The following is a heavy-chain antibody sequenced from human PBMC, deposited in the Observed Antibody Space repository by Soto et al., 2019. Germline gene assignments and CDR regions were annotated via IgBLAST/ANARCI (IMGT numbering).Heavy chain of an antibody. J-gene: IGHJ4*02. CDR2: INDGNGNP. CDR1: GYTFTSYA. CDR3: ARHLLFDH. Sequence: QVQLVQSGAEVKKPGASVKVSCKASGYTFTSYAMHWVRQAPVQRLEWMGWINDGNGNPKYSQKFQGRVNNNGPPSANADYMELSSLRSAVTAVYYCARHLLFDHWGKGTVVTVSS. V-gene: IGHV1-3*01.